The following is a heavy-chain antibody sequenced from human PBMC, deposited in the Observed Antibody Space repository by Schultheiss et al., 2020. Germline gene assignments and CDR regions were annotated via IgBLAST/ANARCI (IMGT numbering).Heavy chain of an antibody. V-gene: IGHV4-31*03. Sequence: SETLSLTCSLSGGSMSGTYYYWSWIRQHPGTGLEWIGRIYYSGSTDYNPSLKSRVSISIDTSRGQFTLRLTSLTAADTAIYYCARTHYFGTGDSYTTKTFDIWGQGTVVNVSS. CDR2: IYYSGST. CDR1: GGSMSGTYYY. D-gene: IGHD3-10*01. CDR3: ARTHYFGTGDSYTTKTFDI. J-gene: IGHJ3*02.